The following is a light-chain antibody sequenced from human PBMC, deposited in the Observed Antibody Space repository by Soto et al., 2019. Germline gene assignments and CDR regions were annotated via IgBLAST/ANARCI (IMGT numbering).Light chain of an antibody. CDR1: RSNIGRST. CDR2: STN. J-gene: IGLJ3*02. V-gene: IGLV1-44*01. CDR3: AAWDDTLSVWV. Sequence: QSVLTQPPSTSGTPGQRVTISCSGSRSNIGRSTVNWYQQLPGTAPKVLVYSTNQRPSGVPDRFSGSKSGTSASLAISGPQSEDEADYYCAAWDDTLSVWVFGGGTKVTVL.